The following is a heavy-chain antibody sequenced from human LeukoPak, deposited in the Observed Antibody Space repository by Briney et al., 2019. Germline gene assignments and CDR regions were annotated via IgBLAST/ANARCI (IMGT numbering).Heavy chain of an antibody. J-gene: IGHJ6*03. D-gene: IGHD2-2*01. CDR1: GGTFSSYA. Sequence: SSVKVSCKASGGTFSSYAISWVRQAPGQGLEWMGGIIPIFGTANYAQKFQGRVTITADESTSTAYMELSSLRSEDTAVYYCARGGGRVIPAAMDYYYYYYMDVWGKGTTVTVSS. CDR2: IIPIFGTA. CDR3: ARGGGRVIPAAMDYYYYYYMDV. V-gene: IGHV1-69*01.